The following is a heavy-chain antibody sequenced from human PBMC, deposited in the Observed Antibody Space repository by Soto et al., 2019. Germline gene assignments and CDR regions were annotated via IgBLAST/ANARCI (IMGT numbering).Heavy chain of an antibody. CDR1: GFTFSSYA. V-gene: IGHV3-23*01. CDR2: VSGSGGST. D-gene: IGHD6-19*01. Sequence: GGSLRLSCAASGFTFSSYAMSWVRQAPGKGLEWVSAVSGSGGSTYYADSVKGRFTISRDNSKNTLYLQMNSLRAEDTAVYYCAKGYSSGWYVRYYYGMDVWGQGTTVTVSS. J-gene: IGHJ6*02. CDR3: AKGYSSGWYVRYYYGMDV.